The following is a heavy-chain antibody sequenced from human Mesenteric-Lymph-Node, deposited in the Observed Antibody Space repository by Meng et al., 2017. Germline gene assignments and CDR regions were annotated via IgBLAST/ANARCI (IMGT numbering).Heavy chain of an antibody. D-gene: IGHD6-13*01. J-gene: IGHJ6*02. V-gene: IGHV3-7*03. CDR1: GFTFSSYW. Sequence: GESLKISCAASGFTFSSYWMNWVRQAPGKGLEWVANINQDGSETFYVDSVKGRFTISRDNAKNSLSLQMNSLRAEDTALYYCAGGWYRDSYCYGMDVWGQGTMVTVSS. CDR2: INQDGSET. CDR3: AGGWYRDSYCYGMDV.